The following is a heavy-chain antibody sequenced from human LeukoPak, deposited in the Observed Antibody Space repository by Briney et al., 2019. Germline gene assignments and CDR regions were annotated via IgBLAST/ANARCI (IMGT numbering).Heavy chain of an antibody. Sequence: PGGSLRLSCAASGFTFSSYSMNWVRQAPGKGLEWVSSISSSSSYIYYADSVKGRFTISRDNAKNSLYLQMNSLRAEDTAVYYCAIGDLGTYYDFWSGHGHWGQGTLVTVSS. V-gene: IGHV3-21*01. CDR2: ISSSSSYI. D-gene: IGHD3-3*01. CDR3: AIGDLGTYYDFWSGHGH. J-gene: IGHJ4*02. CDR1: GFTFSSYS.